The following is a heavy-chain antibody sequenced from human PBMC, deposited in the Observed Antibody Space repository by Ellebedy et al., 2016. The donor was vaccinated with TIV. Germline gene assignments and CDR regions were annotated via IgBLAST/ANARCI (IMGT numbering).Heavy chain of an antibody. D-gene: IGHD6-19*01. J-gene: IGHJ5*02. Sequence: GESLKISXTGSGFTPSHYSLSWVRQAPGKGLEWIAYISSGTTIYYADSVKGRFTISRDNAQNSVLLQMNNLRGEDSAVYYCTREAGKPVAGFDPWGQGTLVTVSS. V-gene: IGHV3-48*01. CDR2: ISSGTTI. CDR1: GFTPSHYS. CDR3: TREAGKPVAGFDP.